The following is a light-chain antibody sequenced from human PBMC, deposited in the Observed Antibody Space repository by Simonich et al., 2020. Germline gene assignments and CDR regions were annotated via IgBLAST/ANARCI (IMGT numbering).Light chain of an antibody. V-gene: IGLV2-14*02. J-gene: IGLJ3*02. CDR2: DVS. CDR1: SSDVGSYNL. CDR3: SSYTSSSTWV. Sequence: QSALTQPPSASGSPGQSVTISCTGTSSDVGSYNLVSWYQQHPGKAPKLMIYDVSKRPSVVSNRFSGAKSGNTASLTISGLQAEDEADYYCSSYTSSSTWVFGGGTKLTVL.